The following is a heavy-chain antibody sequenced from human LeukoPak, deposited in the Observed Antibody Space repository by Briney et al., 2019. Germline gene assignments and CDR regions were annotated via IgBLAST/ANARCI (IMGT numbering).Heavy chain of an antibody. D-gene: IGHD4-23*01. CDR3: ARDNSVEDTAWWFDP. CDR2: ISAYNGNT. J-gene: IGHJ5*02. Sequence: ASVKVSCKASGYTFSSYGISWVRQAPGQGLEWMGWISAYNGNTYYAQNLQGRVTMTTDTSTSTAYMELRSLRSDDTAVYYCARDNSVEDTAWWFDPWGQGTLVTVSS. V-gene: IGHV1-18*01. CDR1: GYTFSSYG.